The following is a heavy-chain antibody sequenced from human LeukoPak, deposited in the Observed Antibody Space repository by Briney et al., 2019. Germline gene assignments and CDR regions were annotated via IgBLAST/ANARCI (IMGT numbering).Heavy chain of an antibody. CDR1: GFTVSRNY. CDR3: ARSPPASPFDY. Sequence: SGGSLRLSCAASGFTVSRNYMSWVRQAPGKGLEWVSVIHSGGSTYYADSVKGRFTISRDISKNTLYLQINSLRAEDTAFYYCARSPPASPFDYWGQGTLVTVSS. V-gene: IGHV3-53*01. J-gene: IGHJ4*02. CDR2: IHSGGST. D-gene: IGHD2-2*01.